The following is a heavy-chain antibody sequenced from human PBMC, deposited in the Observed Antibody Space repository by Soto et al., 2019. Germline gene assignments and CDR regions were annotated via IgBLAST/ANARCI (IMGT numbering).Heavy chain of an antibody. Sequence: LSLSCAASGFTFSAYGIHWVRQAPGKGLEWVAVISYDGSNEYYADSVKGRFAISRDNSKNTLYLQRNSLSAEDTAVYYCAKDTWVHRSDWSGSGYFYYGMDVWGQGTTGTVSS. CDR3: AKDTWVHRSDWSGSGYFYYGMDV. CDR2: ISYDGSNE. V-gene: IGHV3-30*18. D-gene: IGHD6-19*01. J-gene: IGHJ6*02. CDR1: GFTFSAYG.